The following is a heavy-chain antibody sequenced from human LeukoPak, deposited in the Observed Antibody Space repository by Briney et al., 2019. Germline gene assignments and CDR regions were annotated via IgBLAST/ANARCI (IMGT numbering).Heavy chain of an antibody. CDR3: ARDMGTSYDFWSGYYGY. D-gene: IGHD3-3*01. Sequence: GASVKVSCKASGYTFTGYYMHWVRQAPGQGLEWMGWINLNSGGTNYAQKFQGRVTMTRDTSISTAYMELSRLRSDDTAVYYCARDMGTSYDFWSGYYGYWGQGTLVTVSS. CDR2: INLNSGGT. V-gene: IGHV1-2*02. J-gene: IGHJ4*02. CDR1: GYTFTGYY.